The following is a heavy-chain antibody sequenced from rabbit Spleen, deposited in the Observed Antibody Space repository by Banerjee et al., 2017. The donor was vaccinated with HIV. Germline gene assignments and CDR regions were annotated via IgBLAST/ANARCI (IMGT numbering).Heavy chain of an antibody. CDR1: GFSFSSSYW. CDR2: ILTGGGNT. J-gene: IGHJ4*01. Sequence: QEQLVESGGGLVQPEGSLTLTCTASGFSFSSSYWICWVRQAPGKGLEWIGCILTGGGNTYYANWAKGRFTISKTSSTTVTLQMTSLTVADTATYFCARSGGDIYDFKLWGQGTLVTVS. CDR3: ARSGGDIYDFKL. D-gene: IGHD2-1*01. V-gene: IGHV1S45*01.